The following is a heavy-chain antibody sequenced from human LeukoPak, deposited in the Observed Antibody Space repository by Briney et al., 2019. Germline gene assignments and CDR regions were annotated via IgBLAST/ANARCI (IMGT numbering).Heavy chain of an antibody. J-gene: IGHJ4*02. CDR1: GFSFRSYS. D-gene: IGHD3-10*01. Sequence: GGSLRLSCAASGFSFRSYSMNWVRQAPGKGLEWVSVIYSGGSTYYADFVKGRFTISRDNSKNTLYLQMNSLRAEDTAVYYCPRVYGDGDWGQGTVVSV. V-gene: IGHV3-66*01. CDR2: IYSGGST. CDR3: PRVYGDGD.